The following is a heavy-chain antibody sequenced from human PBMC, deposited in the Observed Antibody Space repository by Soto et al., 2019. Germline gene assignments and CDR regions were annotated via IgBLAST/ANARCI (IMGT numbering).Heavy chain of an antibody. J-gene: IGHJ4*02. V-gene: IGHV5-10-1*01. Sequence: GESLKISCKGSGYSFAGYWITWVRQKPGKGLEWMGRIDPSDSQTYYSPSFRGHVTISVTKSITTVFLQWSSLRASDTAVYYCARGEMATITDFDYWGQGTLVTVSS. CDR3: ARGEMATITDFDY. CDR2: IDPSDSQT. D-gene: IGHD5-12*01. CDR1: GYSFAGYW.